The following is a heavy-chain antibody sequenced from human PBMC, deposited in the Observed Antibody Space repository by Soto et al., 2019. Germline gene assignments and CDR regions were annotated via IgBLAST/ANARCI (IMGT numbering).Heavy chain of an antibody. CDR3: ARKAMGAPVDQ. Sequence: QVQLVQSGAEVKKPGASVTVSCKASGFTFITYGFTWVRQAPGQGLEWMGWISAYNGDTHYAQKVRGRVTMTTDTTTSTAYMELRSLTSVDTAVYYCARKAMGAPVDQWGQGTLVMLSS. D-gene: IGHD5-18*01. CDR1: GFTFITYG. J-gene: IGHJ4*02. CDR2: ISAYNGDT. V-gene: IGHV1-18*01.